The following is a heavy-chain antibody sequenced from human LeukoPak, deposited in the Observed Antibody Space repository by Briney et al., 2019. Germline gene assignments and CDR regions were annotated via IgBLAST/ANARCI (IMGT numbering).Heavy chain of an antibody. Sequence: ASVKVSCKASGYTFTSYYMHWVRQAPGQGLEWMGIINPSGGSTSYAQKFQGRVTMTRDTSTSTVYMELSSLRSEDTAVYYCAREPPDTAMVKNFDYWGQGTLVTVSS. D-gene: IGHD5-18*01. V-gene: IGHV1-46*01. CDR2: INPSGGST. J-gene: IGHJ4*02. CDR3: AREPPDTAMVKNFDY. CDR1: GYTFTSYY.